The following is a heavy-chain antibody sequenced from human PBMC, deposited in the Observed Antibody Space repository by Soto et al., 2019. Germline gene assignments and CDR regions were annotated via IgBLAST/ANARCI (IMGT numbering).Heavy chain of an antibody. Sequence: SETLSLTCTVSGGSISSYYWSWIRQPPGKGLEWIGYIYYSGSTNYNPSLKSRVTISVDTSKNQFSLKLSSVTAADTAVYYCGGDGRYSSGWQGGANWFDPWGQGTLVTVSS. J-gene: IGHJ5*02. CDR3: GGDGRYSSGWQGGANWFDP. CDR1: GGSISSYY. D-gene: IGHD6-19*01. V-gene: IGHV4-59*01. CDR2: IYYSGST.